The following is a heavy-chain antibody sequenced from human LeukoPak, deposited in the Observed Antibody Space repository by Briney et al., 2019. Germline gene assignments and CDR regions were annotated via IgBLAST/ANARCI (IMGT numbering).Heavy chain of an antibody. Sequence: SETLSLTCTVSGGSISSYYWNWIRQPPGKGLEWIGYIHYSGTTNYNPSLRSRVTISVDTSKNQFSLKLSSVTAADTAVYYCAREGLMMRAFATWGQGTMVTVSS. CDR2: IHYSGTT. V-gene: IGHV4-59*01. CDR1: GGSISSYY. D-gene: IGHD3-16*01. J-gene: IGHJ3*02. CDR3: AREGLMMRAFAT.